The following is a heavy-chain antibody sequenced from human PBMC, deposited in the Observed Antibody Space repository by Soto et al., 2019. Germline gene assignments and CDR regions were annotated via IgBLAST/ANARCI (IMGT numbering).Heavy chain of an antibody. V-gene: IGHV4-59*01. CDR3: ARLFVTPGNPRVDY. J-gene: IGHJ4*02. D-gene: IGHD2-21*01. Sequence: SETLSLTCTVSGGSISSYYWSWIRQPPGKGLEWIGYIYYSGSTNYNPSLKSRVTISVDTSRNQFSLKLSSVTAADTAVYYCARLFVTPGNPRVDYWGQGTLVTVSS. CDR1: GGSISSYY. CDR2: IYYSGST.